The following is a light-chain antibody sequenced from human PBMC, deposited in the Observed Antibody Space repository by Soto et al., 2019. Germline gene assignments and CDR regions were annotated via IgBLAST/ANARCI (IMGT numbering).Light chain of an antibody. J-gene: IGKJ4*01. V-gene: IGKV1-12*01. Sequence: HSSVSASVGEKVTITCRSSQGISSYLAWYQHKPGKAPRLLMYAASSLQSGVPSRFTGSGSGTDFTLTINSLEPEDFATYFCQQANSPPLTFGGGTKVDI. CDR1: QGISSY. CDR2: AAS. CDR3: QQANSPPLT.